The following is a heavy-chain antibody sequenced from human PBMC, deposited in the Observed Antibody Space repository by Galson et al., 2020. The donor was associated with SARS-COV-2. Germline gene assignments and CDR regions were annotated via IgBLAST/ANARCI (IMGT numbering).Heavy chain of an antibody. V-gene: IGHV3-23*01. CDR3: AKDAPATPARYSGSYNFDY. CDR1: GFTFSSYA. J-gene: IGHJ4*02. CDR2: ISGSGGST. Sequence: GESLKISCAASGFTFSSYAMSWVRQAPGKGLEWVSAISGSGGSTYYADSVKGRFTISRDNSKNTLYLQMNSLRAEDTAVYYCAKDAPATPARYSGSYNFDYWGQGTLVTVSS. D-gene: IGHD1-26*01.